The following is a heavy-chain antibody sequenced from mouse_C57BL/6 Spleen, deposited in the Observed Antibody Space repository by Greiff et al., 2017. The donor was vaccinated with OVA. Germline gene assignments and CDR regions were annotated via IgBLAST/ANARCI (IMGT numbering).Heavy chain of an antibody. J-gene: IGHJ3*01. Sequence: EVKLMESGPELVKPGASVKIPCKASGYTFTDYNMDWVKQSHGKSLEWIGDINPNNGGTIYNQKFKGKATLTVDKSSSTAYVEIRSLTSEDTAVYDCERPKPSHYYGSSYEFADWGKGTLVTVSA. CDR1: GYTFTDYN. D-gene: IGHD1-1*01. V-gene: IGHV1-18*01. CDR3: ERPKPSHYYGSSYEFAD. CDR2: INPNNGGT.